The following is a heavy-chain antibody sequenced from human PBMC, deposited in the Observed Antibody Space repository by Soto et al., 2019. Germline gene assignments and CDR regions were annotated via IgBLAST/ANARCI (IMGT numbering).Heavy chain of an antibody. V-gene: IGHV3-30*18. CDR3: AKDRGGDCPDNSCYFGADY. CDR1: GFTFSSYG. CDR2: ISDTGSSH. J-gene: IGHJ4*02. Sequence: GGSLRLSCVVSGFTFSSYGMHWVRQAPGKGLECVAVISDTGSSHYYAASVEGRFTISRENSKNTLSLHMDRLRVEDTAVYYCAKDRGGDCPDNSCYFGADYWGQGTPVTVSS. D-gene: IGHD2-2*01.